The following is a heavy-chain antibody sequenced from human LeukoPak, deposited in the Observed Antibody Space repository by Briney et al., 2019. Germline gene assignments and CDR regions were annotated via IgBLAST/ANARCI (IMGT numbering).Heavy chain of an antibody. CDR3: ARDQYDFWSGLDY. D-gene: IGHD3-3*01. Sequence: ASVKVSCKASGYDFTNYGISWVRQAPGQGLEWMGWISPYNGNTNYAQKLQGRVTMTTDTSTSTAYMELRSLRSDDTAVYYCARDQYDFWSGLDYWGQGTLLTVSS. CDR2: ISPYNGNT. CDR1: GYDFTNYG. J-gene: IGHJ4*02. V-gene: IGHV1-18*01.